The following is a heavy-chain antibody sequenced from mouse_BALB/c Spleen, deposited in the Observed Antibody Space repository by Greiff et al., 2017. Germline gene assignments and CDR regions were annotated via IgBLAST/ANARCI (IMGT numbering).Heavy chain of an antibody. D-gene: IGHD2-14*01. CDR3: VSQGYDAWFAY. Sequence: DAGGGLVQPKGSLKLSCAASGFTFNTNAMNWVRQAPGKGLEWVARIRSKSNNYATYYADSVKDRFTISRDDSQSMLYLQMNNLKTEDTAMYYCVSQGYDAWFAYWGQGTLVTVSA. J-gene: IGHJ3*01. CDR2: IRSKSNNYAT. V-gene: IGHV10S3*01. CDR1: GFTFNTNA.